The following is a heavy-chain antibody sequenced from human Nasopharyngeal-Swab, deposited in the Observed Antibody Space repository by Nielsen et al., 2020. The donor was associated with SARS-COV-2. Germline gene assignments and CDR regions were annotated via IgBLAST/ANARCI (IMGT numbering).Heavy chain of an antibody. CDR2: ISGSGGST. V-gene: IGHV3-23*01. CDR3: AKDVRGSGSLGCMDV. D-gene: IGHD3-10*01. J-gene: IGHJ6*02. CDR1: GFTFSSYA. Sequence: EGSLRLSCAASGFTFSSYAMSWVRQTPGKGLEWVSAISGSGGSTYYADSVKGRFTISRDNSKNTLYLQMNSLRAEDTAVYYCAKDVRGSGSLGCMDVWGQGTTVTVSS.